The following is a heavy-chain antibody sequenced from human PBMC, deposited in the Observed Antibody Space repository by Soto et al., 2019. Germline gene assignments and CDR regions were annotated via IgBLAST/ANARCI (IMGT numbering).Heavy chain of an antibody. J-gene: IGHJ5*02. CDR2: INPNSGGT. V-gene: IGHV1-2*04. Sequence: QVQLVQSGAEVKKPGASVKVACKASGYTFTGYYMHWVRQAPGQGLEWMGWINPNSGGTNYAQKFQGWVTMTRDTSISSAYMELSRLRSDDRAVYYCARVGRGYGSGSYSSGEWFDPWGQRTLVTVSS. CDR1: GYTFTGYY. CDR3: ARVGRGYGSGSYSSGEWFDP. D-gene: IGHD3-10*01.